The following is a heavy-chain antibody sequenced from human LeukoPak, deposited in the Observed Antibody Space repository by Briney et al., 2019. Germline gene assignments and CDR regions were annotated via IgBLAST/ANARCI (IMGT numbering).Heavy chain of an antibody. CDR1: GFTFSSYW. CDR3: ARGRLYGGRYRWDYFDY. CDR2: INHSGST. Sequence: GSLRLSCAASGFTFSSYWMSWVRQAPGKGLEWIGEINHSGSTNYNPSLKSRVTISVDTSKNQFSLKLSSVTAADTAVYYCARGRLYGGRYRWDYFDYWGQGTLVTVSS. D-gene: IGHD6-19*01. V-gene: IGHV4-34*01. J-gene: IGHJ4*02.